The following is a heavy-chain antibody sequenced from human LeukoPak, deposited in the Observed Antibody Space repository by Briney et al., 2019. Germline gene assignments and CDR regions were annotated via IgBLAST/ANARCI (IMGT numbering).Heavy chain of an antibody. CDR2: INPNSGGT. CDR3: ARPRAFGDYTYGMDV. J-gene: IGHJ6*02. D-gene: IGHD2/OR15-2a*01. CDR1: GYTFTGYY. Sequence: GASVKVSCKASGYTFTGYYMHWVRQAPGQGLEWMGWINPNSGGTNYAQKFQGRVTMTRDTSISTAYMELSRLRSDDTAVYYCARPRAFGDYTYGMDVWGQGTTVTVSS. V-gene: IGHV1-2*02.